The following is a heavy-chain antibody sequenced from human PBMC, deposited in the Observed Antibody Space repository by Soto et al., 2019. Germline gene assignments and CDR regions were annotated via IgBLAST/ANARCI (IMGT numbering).Heavy chain of an antibody. CDR3: ARGAYYDVLTGSYSYGMDV. V-gene: IGHV3-30*03. Sequence: QVQLVESGGGVGQPGRSLRLSCAASGFTFSSYGMHWVRQAPGKGLEWVAAILYDGSNKYYADSVKGRFTISRDNSKNTLYLQMNSLRAEDTAVYYCARGAYYDVLTGSYSYGMDVWGQGTTVTVSS. CDR1: GFTFSSYG. D-gene: IGHD3-9*01. J-gene: IGHJ6*02. CDR2: ILYDGSNK.